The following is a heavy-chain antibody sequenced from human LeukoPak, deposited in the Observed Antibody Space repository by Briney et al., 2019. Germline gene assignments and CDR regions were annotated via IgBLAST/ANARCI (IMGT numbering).Heavy chain of an antibody. D-gene: IGHD1-7*01. CDR1: GLTFSTYW. CDR3: ARDELRIFDY. Sequence: GGSLRLSCAASGLTFSTYWMTWVRQAPGKGLEWVANIKQDGSEKYYVDSVQGRFTISRDNAKNSLYLQMNSLRAEDTAVYYCARDELRIFDYWGQGTLVTVSS. V-gene: IGHV3-7*01. J-gene: IGHJ4*02. CDR2: IKQDGSEK.